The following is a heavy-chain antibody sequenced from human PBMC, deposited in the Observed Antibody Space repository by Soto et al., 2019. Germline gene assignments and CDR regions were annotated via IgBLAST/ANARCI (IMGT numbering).Heavy chain of an antibody. J-gene: IGHJ4*02. V-gene: IGHV1-46*01. D-gene: IGHD7-27*01. Sequence: ASVKVSCKASGYTFMNYGISWVRQAPGQGLEWMGLISPSGGSTSYAQKFQGRVTMTRDTSTSTVYMELGSLRAEDTAVYYCAREAFYRSPTVELDYWGQGTLVTVSS. CDR2: ISPSGGST. CDR1: GYTFMNYG. CDR3: AREAFYRSPTVELDY.